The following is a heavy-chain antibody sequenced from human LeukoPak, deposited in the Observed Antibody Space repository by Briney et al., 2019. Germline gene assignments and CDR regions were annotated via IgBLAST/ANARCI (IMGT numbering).Heavy chain of an antibody. V-gene: IGHV1-46*01. CDR1: GYTFTSYY. Sequence: ASVKLSSKASGYTFTSYYMQWGRQAPGQGRGWMGIINPSGGDTSYTQKFQGRLTITRDTSTNTFYMGLTRLRSEDTAVYYFAREMMDNRRFVYWGGGTMVSVSS. D-gene: IGHD1-14*01. CDR2: INPSGGDT. CDR3: AREMMDNRRFVY. J-gene: IGHJ4*02.